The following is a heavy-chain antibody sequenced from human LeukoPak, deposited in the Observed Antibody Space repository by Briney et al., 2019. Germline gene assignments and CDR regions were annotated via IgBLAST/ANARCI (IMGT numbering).Heavy chain of an antibody. J-gene: IGHJ6*03. CDR1: GLTFSSYW. CDR3: AREGGRDVLRFLEWPYYYYYYMDV. CDR2: IKQDGSEK. V-gene: IGHV3-7*01. Sequence: GGSLRLSCAASGLTFSSYWMSWVRQAPGKGLERVANIKQDGSEKYYVDSVKGRFTISRDNAKNSLYLQMNSLRAEDTAVYYCAREGGRDVLRFLEWPYYYYYYMDVWGKGTTVTVSS. D-gene: IGHD3-3*01.